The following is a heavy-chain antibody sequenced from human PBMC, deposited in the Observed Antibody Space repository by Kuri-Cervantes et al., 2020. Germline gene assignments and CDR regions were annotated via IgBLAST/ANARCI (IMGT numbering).Heavy chain of an antibody. CDR2: IYYSGST. CDR3: ARAQWERGVDV. J-gene: IGHJ6*02. Sequence: SETLSLTCTVSGGSVSSGSYYWSWIRQPPGKGLEWIGYIYYSGSTNYNPSLKSRVTISVDTSKNQFSLKLSSVTAADTAVYYCARAQWERGVDVWGQGTTVTVSS. CDR1: GGSVSSGSYY. D-gene: IGHD1-26*01. V-gene: IGHV4-61*01.